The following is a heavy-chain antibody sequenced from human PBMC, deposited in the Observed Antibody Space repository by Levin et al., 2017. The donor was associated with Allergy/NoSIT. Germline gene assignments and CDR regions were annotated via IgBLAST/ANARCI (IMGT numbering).Heavy chain of an antibody. Sequence: KISCKASGGTFSSYTISWVRQAPGQGLEWMGRIIPILGIANYAQKFQGRVTITADKSTSTAYMELSSLRSEDTAVYYCARDISGENYGMDVWGQGTTVTVSS. J-gene: IGHJ6*02. CDR1: GGTFSSYT. V-gene: IGHV1-69*04. CDR3: ARDISGENYGMDV. CDR2: IIPILGIA. D-gene: IGHD1-14*01.